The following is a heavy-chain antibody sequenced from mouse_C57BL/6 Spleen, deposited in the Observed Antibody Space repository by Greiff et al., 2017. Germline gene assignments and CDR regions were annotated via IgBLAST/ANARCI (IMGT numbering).Heavy chain of an antibody. CDR1: GFNIKDDD. CDR3: TVYYGLAY. CDR2: IDPENGDT. D-gene: IGHD2-1*01. V-gene: IGHV14-4*01. J-gene: IGHJ3*01. Sequence: EVQLQQSGAELVRPGASVKLSCTASGFNIKDDDMHWVKQRPEQGLEWIGWIDPENGDTEYASKFQGKATITADTSSNTAYLQLSSLTSEDAAVYYCTVYYGLAYWGQGTLVTVSA.